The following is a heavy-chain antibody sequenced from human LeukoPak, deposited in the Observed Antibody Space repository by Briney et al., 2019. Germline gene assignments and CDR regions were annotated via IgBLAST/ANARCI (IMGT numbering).Heavy chain of an antibody. V-gene: IGHV3-7*01. D-gene: IGHD3-10*01. Sequence: GGSLRLSCAASGFTFSSYWMSWVRQAPGKGLEWVANIKQDGSEKYYVDSEKGRFTISRDNAKNSLYLQMNSLRAEDTAVYYCARAPHPNYYGSGSSYYFDYWGQGTLVTVSS. CDR1: GFTFSSYW. J-gene: IGHJ4*02. CDR3: ARAPHPNYYGSGSSYYFDY. CDR2: IKQDGSEK.